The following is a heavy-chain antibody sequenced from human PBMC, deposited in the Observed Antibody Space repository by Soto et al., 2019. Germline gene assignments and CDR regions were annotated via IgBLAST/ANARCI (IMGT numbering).Heavy chain of an antibody. CDR3: AREGYVCNSEFDYYGMDV. J-gene: IGHJ6*02. Sequence: GASVKVSCKASGYTFTSYGISWVRQAPGQGLEWMGWISAYNGNTNYAQKLQGRVTMTTDTSTSTAYMELRSLRSDDTAVYYCAREGYVCNSEFDYYGMDVWGQGTTVTVSS. CDR2: ISAYNGNT. D-gene: IGHD3-16*01. CDR1: GYTFTSYG. V-gene: IGHV1-18*01.